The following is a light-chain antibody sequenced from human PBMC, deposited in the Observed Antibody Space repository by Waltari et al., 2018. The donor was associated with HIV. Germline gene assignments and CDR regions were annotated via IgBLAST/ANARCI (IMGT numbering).Light chain of an antibody. CDR3: QQRSRWPPAYT. V-gene: IGKV3-11*01. Sequence: EIVLTQSPATLSLSPGERATLPCRASQSVSIYLAWYQQKPGQPPRLLIYDASNRATAIPARFSGSGSETDFTLTISSLEPEDFAVYYCQQRSRWPPAYTFGQGTKLEIK. CDR1: QSVSIY. CDR2: DAS. J-gene: IGKJ2*01.